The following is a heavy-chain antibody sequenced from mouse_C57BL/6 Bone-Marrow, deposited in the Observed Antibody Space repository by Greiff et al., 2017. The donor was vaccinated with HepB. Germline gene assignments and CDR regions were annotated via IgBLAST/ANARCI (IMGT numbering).Heavy chain of an antibody. CDR3: ARGPPPYYGFPY. CDR2: IYPGDGDT. CDR1: GYAFSSSW. J-gene: IGHJ2*01. D-gene: IGHD1-1*01. Sequence: QVQLKQSGPELVKPGASVKLSCKASGYAFSSSWMNWVKQRPGKGLEWIGRIYPGDGDTNYNGKFKGKATLTADKSSSTAYMQLISLTSEDSAVYFCARGPPPYYGFPYWGQGTTLTVSS. V-gene: IGHV1-82*01.